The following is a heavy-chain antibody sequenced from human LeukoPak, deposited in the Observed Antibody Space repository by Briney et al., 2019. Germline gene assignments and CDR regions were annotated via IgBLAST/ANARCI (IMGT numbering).Heavy chain of an antibody. CDR1: GFTFSCYA. V-gene: IGHV3-64*02. CDR2: ISSNGGST. J-gene: IGHJ4*02. CDR3: AREDFDY. Sequence: GGSLRLSCAASGFTFSCYAMHWVRQAPGKGLEYVSAISSNGGSTYYADSVKGRLTISRDNSKNTLYLQMGSLRAEDMAVYYCAREDFDYWGQGTLVTVSS.